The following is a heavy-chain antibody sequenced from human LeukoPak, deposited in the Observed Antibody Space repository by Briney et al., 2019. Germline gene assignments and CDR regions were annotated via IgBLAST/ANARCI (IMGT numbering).Heavy chain of an antibody. D-gene: IGHD6-19*01. Sequence: GGSLRLSCAASGFIFSNAWMSWVRQAPGKGLEWVGRIKTNTDGGTTDYAAPVKGRFTISRDNNKNTLYLQMNSLRAEDTAVYYCANFERTVAGPYNWFDPWGQGTLVTVSS. J-gene: IGHJ5*02. CDR3: ANFERTVAGPYNWFDP. V-gene: IGHV3-15*01. CDR2: IKTNTDGGTT. CDR1: GFIFSNAW.